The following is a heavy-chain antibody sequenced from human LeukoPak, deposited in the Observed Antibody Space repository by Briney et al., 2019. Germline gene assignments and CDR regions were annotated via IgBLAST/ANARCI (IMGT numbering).Heavy chain of an antibody. CDR3: ARRPTFYGDLIDY. CDR2: IYYSGST. D-gene: IGHD4-17*01. V-gene: IGHV4-39*01. CDR1: GGSISSSSYY. Sequence: SETLSLTCTVSGGSISSSSYYWGWIRQPRGKGLEWIGSIYYSGSTYYNPSLKSRVTISVDTSKNQFSLKLSSVTAADTAVYYCARRPTFYGDLIDYWGQGTLVTVSS. J-gene: IGHJ4*02.